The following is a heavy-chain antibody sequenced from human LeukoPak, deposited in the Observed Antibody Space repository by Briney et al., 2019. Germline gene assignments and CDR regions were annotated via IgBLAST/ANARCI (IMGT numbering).Heavy chain of an antibody. CDR1: GGSISSYY. D-gene: IGHD3-10*01. CDR3: ASQYGSGSPIFDY. V-gene: IGHV4-34*01. CDR2: INHSGST. Sequence: SETLSLTCTVSGGSISSYYWSWIRQPPGKGLEWIGEINHSGSTNYNPSLKSRVTISVDTSKNQFSLKLSSVTAADTAVYYCASQYGSGSPIFDYWGQGTLVTVSS. J-gene: IGHJ4*02.